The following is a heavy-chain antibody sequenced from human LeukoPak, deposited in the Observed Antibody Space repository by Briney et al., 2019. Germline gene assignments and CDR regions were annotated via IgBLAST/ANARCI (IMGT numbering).Heavy chain of an antibody. CDR3: ARVSRQWLVPDYFDY. J-gene: IGHJ4*02. V-gene: IGHV4-59*01. Sequence: PSETLSLTCTVSGGSISSYYWSWIRQPPGKGLEWIGYIYYSGSTNYNPSLKSQVTISVDTSKNQFSLKLSSVTAADTAVYYCARVSRQWLVPDYFDYWGQGTLVTVSS. D-gene: IGHD6-19*01. CDR1: GGSISSYY. CDR2: IYYSGST.